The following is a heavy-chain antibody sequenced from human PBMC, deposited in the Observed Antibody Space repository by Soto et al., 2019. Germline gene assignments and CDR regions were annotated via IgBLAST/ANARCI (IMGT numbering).Heavy chain of an antibody. CDR1: GFTFRNYG. Sequence: QVQLAESGGGVVQPGRSLRLSCAASGFTFRNYGMHWVRQAPGKGLEWLAVIWYDGSNKYYADSVKGRFTISRDNSKNTLYLEMNSLRDEDTAVYYCARDVRSRRYDLWGQGTLVIVSS. CDR3: ARDVRSRRYDL. V-gene: IGHV3-33*01. CDR2: IWYDGSNK. J-gene: IGHJ5*02. D-gene: IGHD3-10*02.